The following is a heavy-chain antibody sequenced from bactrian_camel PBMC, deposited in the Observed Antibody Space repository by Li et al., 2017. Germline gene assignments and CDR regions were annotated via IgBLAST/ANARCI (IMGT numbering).Heavy chain of an antibody. Sequence: AQLVESGGGLVQPGGSLRLSCAASGYIYSSYCVGWFRQAPGKEREEVGTIDNDGSTIYPDFVKGRFTLSRDNVKNTVYLQMSSLKPEDTATYYCATGPCDEVLAGIPRYWGQGTQVT. CDR1: GYIYSSYC. V-gene: IGHV3S53*01. CDR3: ATGPCDEVLAGIPRY. D-gene: IGHD6*01. J-gene: IGHJ4*01. CDR2: IDNDGST.